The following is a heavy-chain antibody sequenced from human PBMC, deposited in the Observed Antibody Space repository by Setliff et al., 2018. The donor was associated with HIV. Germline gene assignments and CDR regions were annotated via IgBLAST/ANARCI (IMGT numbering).Heavy chain of an antibody. CDR1: GGSISSGGYY. Sequence: SETLSLTCTVSGGSISSGGYYWSWIRQHPEKGLEWIGYIYYSGSAYYNPSLKSRVTISVDRSKDQFSLKMTSVTAADTAIYYCARSSTAGFDFWGQGTLVTVSS. CDR2: IYYSGSA. D-gene: IGHD6-19*01. J-gene: IGHJ4*02. CDR3: ARSSTAGFDF. V-gene: IGHV4-31*03.